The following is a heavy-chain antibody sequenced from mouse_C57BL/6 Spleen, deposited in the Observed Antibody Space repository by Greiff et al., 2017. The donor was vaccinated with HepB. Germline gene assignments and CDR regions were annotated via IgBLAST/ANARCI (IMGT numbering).Heavy chain of an antibody. V-gene: IGHV2-5*01. CDR2: IWRGGST. D-gene: IGHD2-5*01. J-gene: IGHJ1*03. CDR3: AKKGDYSNSYWYFDV. CDR1: GFSLTSYG. Sequence: VKLMESGPGLVQPSQSLSITCTVSGFSLTSYGVHWVRQSPGKGLEWLGVIWRGGSTDYNAAFMSRLSITKDNSKSQVFFKMNSLQADDTAIYYCAKKGDYSNSYWYFDVWGTGTTVTVSS.